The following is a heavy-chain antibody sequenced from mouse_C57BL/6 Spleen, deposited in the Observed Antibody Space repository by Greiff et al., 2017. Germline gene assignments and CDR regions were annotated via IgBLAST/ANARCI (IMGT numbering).Heavy chain of an antibody. D-gene: IGHD1-1*01. CDR3: ASPYYYGSSPYWYFDV. Sequence: EVQLKQSGPELVKPGASVKISCKASGYSFTDYNMNWVKQSNGKSLEWIGVINPNYGTTSYNQKFKGKATLTVDQSSSTAYMQLNSLTSEDSAVYYCASPYYYGSSPYWYFDVWGTGTTVTVSS. V-gene: IGHV1-39*01. CDR1: GYSFTDYN. J-gene: IGHJ1*03. CDR2: INPNYGTT.